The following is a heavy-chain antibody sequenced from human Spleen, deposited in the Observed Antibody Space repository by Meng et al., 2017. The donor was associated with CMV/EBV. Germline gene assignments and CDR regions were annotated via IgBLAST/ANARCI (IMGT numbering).Heavy chain of an antibody. CDR3: ARDSCTSTSCYKGVFDY. D-gene: IGHD2-2*02. V-gene: IGHV3-66*02. Sequence: GGSLRLSCAASGFTVSNSYMSWVRQAPGKGLEWVSIIYSGGTTYYADSVKGRFTISRDNSRNTLFLQMNSLRIEDTAVYYCARDSCTSTSCYKGVFDYWGQGTLVTVSS. CDR2: IYSGGTT. J-gene: IGHJ4*02. CDR1: GFTVSNSY.